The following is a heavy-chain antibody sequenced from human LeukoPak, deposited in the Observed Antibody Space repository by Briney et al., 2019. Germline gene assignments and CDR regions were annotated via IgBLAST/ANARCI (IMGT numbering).Heavy chain of an antibody. CDR3: ARGYDNTIFGVVHKDYFDY. CDR1: GYTFTSYG. CDR2: ISAYNGNT. V-gene: IGHV1-18*01. Sequence: ASVKVSCKASGYTFTSYGISWVRQAPGQGLEWMGWISAYNGNTNYAQKLQGRVTMTTDTSTSTAYMELRSLRSDDTAVYYCARGYDNTIFGVVHKDYFDYWGQGTLVTVSS. D-gene: IGHD3-3*01. J-gene: IGHJ4*02.